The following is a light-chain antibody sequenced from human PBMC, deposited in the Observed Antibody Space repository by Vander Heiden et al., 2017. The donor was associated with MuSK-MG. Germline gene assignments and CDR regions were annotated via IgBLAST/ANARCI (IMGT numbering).Light chain of an antibody. Sequence: DIQMTQSPSTLSASVGDRVTITCRASQSINSWLAWYQQKPGKAPKLLIYKASTLESGVPSRFSGSGSGTEFTLTISSLQPDDFATYYCQQYHSSPWTFGQVGTKVEIK. V-gene: IGKV1-5*03. CDR2: KAS. CDR1: QSINSW. J-gene: IGKJ1*01. CDR3: QQYHSSPWT.